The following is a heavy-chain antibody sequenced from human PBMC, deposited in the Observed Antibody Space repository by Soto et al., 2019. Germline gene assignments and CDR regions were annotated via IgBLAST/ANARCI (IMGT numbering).Heavy chain of an antibody. D-gene: IGHD6-13*01. CDR1: GFTFSRYA. CDR3: ARGTQQLVPDYYYYYGMDV. Sequence: VGSLRLSCAASGFTFSRYAMSWVRQAPGKGLEWVSAISGSGGSTYYADSVKGRFTISRDNSKNTLYLQMNSLRAEDTAVYYCARGTQQLVPDYYYYYGMDVWGQGTTVTVSS. J-gene: IGHJ6*02. CDR2: ISGSGGST. V-gene: IGHV3-23*01.